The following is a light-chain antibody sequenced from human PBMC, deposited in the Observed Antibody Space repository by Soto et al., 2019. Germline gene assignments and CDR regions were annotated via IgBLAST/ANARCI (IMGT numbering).Light chain of an antibody. CDR2: GAF. CDR3: QQYNNWPPIT. CDR1: QTVSTSF. V-gene: IGKV3-20*01. J-gene: IGKJ5*01. Sequence: ALAQSPGTLSLSPGERATLSCRASQTVSTSFLAWYQQKPGQAPRLLLYGAFSRATGSPHRFSGSGSWADFSLTISSLQSEDYAVYYCQQYNNWPPITFGQGTRLEIK.